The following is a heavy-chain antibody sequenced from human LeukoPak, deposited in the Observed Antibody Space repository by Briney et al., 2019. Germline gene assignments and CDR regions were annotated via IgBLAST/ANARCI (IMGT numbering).Heavy chain of an antibody. V-gene: IGHV3-23*01. D-gene: IGHD6-19*01. CDR2: ISLSGDTE. J-gene: IGHJ4*02. CDR1: GFTISNYG. CDR3: AQAYSIGWFPC. Sequence: GGSLRLSCAVSGFTISNYGMSWVRQAPGKGLEWVSAISLSGDTEYYADSVKGRFIISRDNSRNTLYLQINSLRPEDTALYYRAQAYSIGWFPCWGRGTLVTVSS.